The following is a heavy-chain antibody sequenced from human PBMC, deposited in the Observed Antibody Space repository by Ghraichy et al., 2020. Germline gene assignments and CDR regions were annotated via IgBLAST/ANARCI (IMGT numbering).Heavy chain of an antibody. J-gene: IGHJ5*02. V-gene: IGHV3-30*18. CDR1: GFTFNHYG. CDR2: ISHDGSDK. Sequence: GGSLRLSCAASGFTFNHYGMHWVRQAPGKGLEWVALISHDGSDKYYADSVKGRFTISRDNSRNTLYLQMNSLRDEDTAVYYCAKDRLTRGGYNWFDPWGQGTLVTVSS. D-gene: IGHD4/OR15-4a*01. CDR3: AKDRLTRGGYNWFDP.